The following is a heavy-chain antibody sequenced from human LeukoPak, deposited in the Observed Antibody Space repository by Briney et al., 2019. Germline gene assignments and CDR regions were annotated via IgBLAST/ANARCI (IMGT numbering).Heavy chain of an antibody. V-gene: IGHV3-43*01. CDR3: AKEVDCPSDCLFFHS. J-gene: IGHJ4*02. Sequence: GGSLRLSCAASGFTFDRFTIHWVRHTPGEGLEWVSLINRRGHTFYTDSVKGRFTISRDNSRNSVFLQMNSLRPEDTALYHCAKEVDCPSDCLFFHSWGQGTLVTVSS. D-gene: IGHD2-21*02. CDR1: GFTFDRFT. CDR2: INRRGHT.